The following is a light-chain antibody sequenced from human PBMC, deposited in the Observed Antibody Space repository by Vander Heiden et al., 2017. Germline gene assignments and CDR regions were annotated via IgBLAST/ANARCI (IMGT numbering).Light chain of an antibody. V-gene: IGLV1-44*01. CDR2: SNN. J-gene: IGLJ3*02. CDR1: SSNIGSNA. Sequence: QSVLTQPPSASETPGQRVTISCSGSSSNIGSNAVSWYQQLPGMAPKFLIFSNNQRPSGVPDRFSGSKSGTSASLAISGLQSEDEADYYCAAWDDSLKAWVFGGGTKLTVL. CDR3: AAWDDSLKAWV.